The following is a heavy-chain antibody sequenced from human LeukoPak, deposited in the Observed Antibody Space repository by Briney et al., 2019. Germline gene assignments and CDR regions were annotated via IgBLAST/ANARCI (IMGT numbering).Heavy chain of an antibody. CDR2: ISTSSRT. CDR3: GKDLDSTGSWPPEYFQH. CDR1: GSTFSSYA. J-gene: IGHJ1*01. Sequence: GGSLRLSCVASGSTFSSYAMSWVRQAPGKGLEWVSLISTSSRTHYADSMKGRFTISRDNSRNTLYLQINSLRAEDTAVYYCGKDLDSTGSWPPEYFQHWGQGSLVTVSS. V-gene: IGHV3-23*01. D-gene: IGHD3-22*01.